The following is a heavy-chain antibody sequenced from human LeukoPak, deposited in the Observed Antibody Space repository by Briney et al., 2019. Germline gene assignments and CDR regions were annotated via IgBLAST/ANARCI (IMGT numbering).Heavy chain of an antibody. CDR1: GGSISSYY. Sequence: PSETLSLTCTVSGGSISSYYWSWIRQPPGKGLEWIGYIYYSGSTNYNPSLKSRVTLSVDTSKNQFSLKLSSVNAADTAVYYCAEDSGSYYYVWGQGTLVTVSS. CDR3: AEDSGSYYYV. V-gene: IGHV4-59*01. D-gene: IGHD1-26*01. J-gene: IGHJ4*02. CDR2: IYYSGST.